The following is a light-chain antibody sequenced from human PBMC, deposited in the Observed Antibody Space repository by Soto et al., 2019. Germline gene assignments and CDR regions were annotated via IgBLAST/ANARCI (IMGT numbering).Light chain of an antibody. CDR1: QSVRSSF. J-gene: IGKJ2*01. V-gene: IGKV3-20*01. CDR3: QQYGSSLYT. Sequence: EIVLTQSPGTLSLSPGGRATLSCRASQSVRSSFLAWYQQKPGQAPRLLIYGASRRATGIPDRFSGSGSGTDFTLTINRLEPEDFAVYYCQQYGSSLYTFGQGTKLEI. CDR2: GAS.